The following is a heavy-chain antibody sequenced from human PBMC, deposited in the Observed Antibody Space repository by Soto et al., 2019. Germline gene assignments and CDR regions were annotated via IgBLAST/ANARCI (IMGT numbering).Heavy chain of an antibody. J-gene: IGHJ4*02. CDR3: ESPRYDITGTPFAH. V-gene: IGHV3-74*01. CDR1: GFTFSSYW. D-gene: IGHD1-20*01. Sequence: GGSLRLSCTASGFTFSSYWLHWVRQAPGKGPGWVSGINTDGGSTDYADSVKGRFIISRDKAKNTLYLQMNSRRAEDRVVYYCESPRYDITGTPFAHWGRGTLVTVSS. CDR2: INTDGGST.